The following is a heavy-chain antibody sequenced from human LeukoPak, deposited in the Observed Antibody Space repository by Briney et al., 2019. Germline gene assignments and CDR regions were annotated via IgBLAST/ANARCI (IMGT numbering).Heavy chain of an antibody. CDR1: GFTYTTYA. J-gene: IGHJ3*02. V-gene: IGHV3-23*01. CDR3: AKDRHGDYGLGALDI. D-gene: IGHD4-17*01. CDR2: ISTTGGST. Sequence: GGSLRLSCAASGFTYTTYALSWVRQAPGKGLEWVSTISTTGGSTYYADSVKGRFTISRDNSKNTLYLQMNSLGAEDTALYYCAKDRHGDYGLGALDIWGQGTMVTVSS.